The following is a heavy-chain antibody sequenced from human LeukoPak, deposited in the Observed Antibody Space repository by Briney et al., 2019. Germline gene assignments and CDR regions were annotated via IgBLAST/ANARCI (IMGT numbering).Heavy chain of an antibody. CDR2: ISWNSGSI. J-gene: IGHJ4*02. CDR1: GFTFDDYA. Sequence: PGRSLRLYCAASGFTFDDYAMHWLRQAPGKGLEWVSGISWNSGSIGYADSVKGRFTISRDNAKNSLYLQMNSLRAEDTALYYCAKTPYYDSSGPLYFDYWGQGTLVTVSS. CDR3: AKTPYYDSSGPLYFDY. V-gene: IGHV3-9*01. D-gene: IGHD3-22*01.